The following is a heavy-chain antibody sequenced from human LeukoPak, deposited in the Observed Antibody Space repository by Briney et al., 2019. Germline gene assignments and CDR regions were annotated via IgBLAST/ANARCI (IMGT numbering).Heavy chain of an antibody. J-gene: IGHJ4*02. CDR2: IYYSGST. V-gene: IGHV4-59*01. CDR3: ARDPVEGGLDY. CDR1: GGSISRYY. D-gene: IGHD2-15*01. Sequence: SETLSLTCTVSGGSISRYYWSWIRQPPGKGLEWIGYIYYSGSTNYNPSLKSRVTISLDTSNNQFSLKLTSMTAADTAVYYCARDPVEGGLDYWGQGTLVTVSS.